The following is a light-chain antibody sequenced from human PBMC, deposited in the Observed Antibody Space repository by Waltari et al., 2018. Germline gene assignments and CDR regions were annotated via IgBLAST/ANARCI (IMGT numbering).Light chain of an antibody. CDR3: TSYTRSSLTWV. V-gene: IGLV2-14*03. CDR1: IIDVGGYNY. Sequence: QSALTQPASVSGSTGQSITISCTANIIDVGGYNYVSWYQQHPGKVPKLIIYDVSRRPSGVSNRCAGSKSGKTASLTISGLQAEDEADYYCTSYTRSSLTWVFGGGTKVTVL. CDR2: DVS. J-gene: IGLJ3*02.